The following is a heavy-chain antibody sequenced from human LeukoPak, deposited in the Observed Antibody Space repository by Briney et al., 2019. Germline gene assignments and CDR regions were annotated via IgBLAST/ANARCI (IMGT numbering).Heavy chain of an antibody. CDR1: GGSFSGYY. V-gene: IGHV4-34*01. CDR3: ARDIHDYGDYVWFDP. CDR2: INHSGST. Sequence: PSETLSLTCAVYGGSFSGYYWSWIRQPPGKGLEWIGEINHSGSTNYNPSLKSRVTISVDTSKNQFSLKLSSVTAADTAVYYCARDIHDYGDYVWFDPWGQGTLVTVSS. D-gene: IGHD4-17*01. J-gene: IGHJ5*02.